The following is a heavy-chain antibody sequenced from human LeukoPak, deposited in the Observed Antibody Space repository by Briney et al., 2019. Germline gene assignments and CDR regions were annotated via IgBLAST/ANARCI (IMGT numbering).Heavy chain of an antibody. J-gene: IGHJ6*02. V-gene: IGHV3-7*03. CDR2: INRDGSER. Sequence: GGSLRLSCAASGFTLSNYWMTWVRQAPGKGLEWVANINRDGSERYYVDSVKGRFAISRDDAKSSLYLQMNSLRAEDTALYHCARNNGMDVWGQGTTVIVSS. CDR1: GFTLSNYW. CDR3: ARNNGMDV.